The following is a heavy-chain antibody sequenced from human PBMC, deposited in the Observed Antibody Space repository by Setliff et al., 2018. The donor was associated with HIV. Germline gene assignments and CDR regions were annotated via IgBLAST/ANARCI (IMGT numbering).Heavy chain of an antibody. CDR1: GFTFSNYW. Sequence: GGSLRLSCAASGFTFSNYWMHWVRQAPGKGLVWVSCINTDGSNTSYADSVKGRFTISRDNAKNTLYLQMNSLRAEDTAVYYCARIPGYASFDYWGQGALVTVSS. V-gene: IGHV3-74*01. J-gene: IGHJ4*02. CDR2: INTDGSNT. D-gene: IGHD3-16*01. CDR3: ARIPGYASFDY.